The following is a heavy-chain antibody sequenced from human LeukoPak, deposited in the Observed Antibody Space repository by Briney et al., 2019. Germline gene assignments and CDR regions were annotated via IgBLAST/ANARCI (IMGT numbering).Heavy chain of an antibody. CDR1: GYTFTSYD. D-gene: IGHD6-13*01. V-gene: IGHV1-8*01. Sequence: ASVKVSCKASGYTFTSYDINWVRQATGQGLEWMGWMNPNSGNTGYAQKFQGRVTMTRNTSISTAYMELSSLRSEDTAVYYCARGFGGEAAAGHDFDYWGQGTLVTVSS. CDR3: ARGFGGEAAAGHDFDY. J-gene: IGHJ4*02. CDR2: MNPNSGNT.